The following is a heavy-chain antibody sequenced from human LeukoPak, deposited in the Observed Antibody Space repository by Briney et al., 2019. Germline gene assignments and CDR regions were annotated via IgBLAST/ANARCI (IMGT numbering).Heavy chain of an antibody. Sequence: QPGGSLRLSCAASGFTFSSYAMHWVRQAPGKGLEWVAVISYDGSNKYYADSVKGRFTISRDNSKNTLYLQMNSLRAEDTAVYYCARGHHYSNCDYWGQGTLVTVSS. CDR3: ARGHHYSNCDY. CDR2: ISYDGSNK. J-gene: IGHJ4*02. V-gene: IGHV3-30-3*01. CDR1: GFTFSSYA. D-gene: IGHD4-11*01.